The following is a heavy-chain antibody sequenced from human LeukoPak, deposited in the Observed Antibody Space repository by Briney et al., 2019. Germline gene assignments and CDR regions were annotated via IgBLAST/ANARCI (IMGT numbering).Heavy chain of an antibody. CDR3: ARSITALRRFDYYFDY. J-gene: IGHJ4*02. V-gene: IGHV4-30-4*08. CDR1: GGSISSGDYY. D-gene: IGHD3-3*01. Sequence: SETLSLTCTVSGGSISSGDYYWSWIRQPPGKGLEWIGYIYYSGSTYYNPSLKSRVTISVDTSKNQFSLKLSSVTAADTAVYYCARSITALRRFDYYFDYWGQGTLVTVSS. CDR2: IYYSGST.